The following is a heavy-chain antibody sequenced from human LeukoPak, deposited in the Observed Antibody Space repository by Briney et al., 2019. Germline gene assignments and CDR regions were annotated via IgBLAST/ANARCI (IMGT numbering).Heavy chain of an antibody. CDR1: GFTFNNYA. J-gene: IGHJ4*02. V-gene: IGHV3-23*01. CDR3: AKRRGSYSFYFDY. Sequence: GGSLRLSCAASGFTFNNYAMNWVRQAPGKGLEWVSGISDSGGTTDYADSVKGRFTISRDNSKNTLYLQMNSLRAEDTAVCYCAKRRGSYSFYFDYWGQGTLVTVSS. D-gene: IGHD1-26*01. CDR2: ISDSGGTT.